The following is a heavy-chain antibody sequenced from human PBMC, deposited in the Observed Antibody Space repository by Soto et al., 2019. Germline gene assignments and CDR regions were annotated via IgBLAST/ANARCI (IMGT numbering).Heavy chain of an antibody. CDR1: GGSISSYY. V-gene: IGHV4-59*01. CDR3: KGGSGDILTGSPTGNFDY. J-gene: IGHJ4*02. Sequence: PSETLCLTSTVAGGSISSYYGSWIRQPPGKGLEWIGYIYYSGSTNYNPSLKSRVTISVDTSKNQFSLKLSSVTAADTAVYYCKGGSGDILTGSPTGNFDYWGQGTLVTVSS. CDR2: IYYSGST. D-gene: IGHD3-9*01.